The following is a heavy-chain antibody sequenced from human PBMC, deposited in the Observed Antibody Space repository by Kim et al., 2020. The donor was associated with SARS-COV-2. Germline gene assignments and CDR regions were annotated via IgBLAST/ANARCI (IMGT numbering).Heavy chain of an antibody. CDR2: IDWDDDK. CDR3: ARIQGSGVNDAFDI. D-gene: IGHD3-10*01. CDR1: GFSLSTSGMC. J-gene: IGHJ3*02. V-gene: IGHV2-70*01. Sequence: SGPTLVNPTQTLTLTCTFSGFSLSTSGMCVSWIRQPPGKALEWLALIDWDDDKYYSTSLKTRLTISKDTSKNQVVLTMTNMDPVDTATYYCARIQGSGVNDAFDIWGQGTMVTVSS.